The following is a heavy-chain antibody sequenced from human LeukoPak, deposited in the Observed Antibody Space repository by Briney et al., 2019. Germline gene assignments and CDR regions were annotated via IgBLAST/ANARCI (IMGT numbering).Heavy chain of an antibody. Sequence: GGSLRLSCAASGFTFSSYSMNWVRQAPGKGLEWVSSISSSSSYIYYADSVKGRFTISRDNAKNSLYLQMNSLRAEDTAVYYCARDSVDSGGWNVFDYWGQGTLVTVSS. CDR1: GFTFSSYS. V-gene: IGHV3-21*01. CDR3: ARDSVDSGGWNVFDY. D-gene: IGHD6-19*01. J-gene: IGHJ4*02. CDR2: ISSSSSYI.